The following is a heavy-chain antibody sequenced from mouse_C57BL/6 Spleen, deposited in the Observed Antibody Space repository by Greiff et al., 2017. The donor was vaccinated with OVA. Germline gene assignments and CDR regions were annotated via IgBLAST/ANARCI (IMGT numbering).Heavy chain of an antibody. CDR1: GYTFTDYN. V-gene: IGHV1-18*01. J-gene: IGHJ3*01. CDR3: AINDGYRLGLAY. D-gene: IGHD2-3*01. Sequence: EVQLQQSGPELVKPGASVKIPCKASGYTFTDYNMDWVKQSHGKSLEWIGDINPNNGGTIYNQKFKGKATLTVDKSSSTAYMELRSLPSEDTAVYYCAINDGYRLGLAYWGQGTLVTVSA. CDR2: INPNNGGT.